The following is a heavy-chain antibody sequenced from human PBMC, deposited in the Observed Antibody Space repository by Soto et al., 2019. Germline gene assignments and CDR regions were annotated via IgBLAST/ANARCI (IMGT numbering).Heavy chain of an antibody. CDR3: ARGSILTGYQSRRDYYGMDV. J-gene: IGHJ6*02. V-gene: IGHV1-69*13. CDR1: GGTFSSYA. D-gene: IGHD3-9*01. CDR2: IIPIFGTA. Sequence: SVKVSCKASGGTFSSYAISWVRQAPGQGLEWMGGIIPIFGTANYAQRFQGRVTITADESTSTAYMELSSLRSEDTAVYYCARGSILTGYQSRRDYYGMDVWGQGTTVTVSS.